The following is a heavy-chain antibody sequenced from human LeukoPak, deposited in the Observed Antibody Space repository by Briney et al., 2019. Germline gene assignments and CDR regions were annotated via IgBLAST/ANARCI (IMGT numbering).Heavy chain of an antibody. Sequence: PGGSLRLSCAASGFTFSSYAMSWVRQAAGKGLEWVSAISGSGGSTYYADSVKGRFTISRDNSKNTLYLQMNSLRAEDTAVYYCAKGTAPSGWYHDLDYWGQGTLVTVSS. V-gene: IGHV3-23*01. CDR2: ISGSGGST. D-gene: IGHD6-19*01. CDR3: AKGTAPSGWYHDLDY. J-gene: IGHJ4*02. CDR1: GFTFSSYA.